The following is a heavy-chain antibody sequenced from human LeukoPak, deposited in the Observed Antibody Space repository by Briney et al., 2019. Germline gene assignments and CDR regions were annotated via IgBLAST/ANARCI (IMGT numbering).Heavy chain of an antibody. D-gene: IGHD4-11*01. CDR3: ARLLHDWFDS. CDR1: GDSINSYY. CDR2: FYYRGSA. V-gene: IGHV4-59*08. Sequence: SETLSLTCTVSGDSINSYYWSWIRQPPGKGLEWLGYFYYRGSANYNPSLKSRVTISIDTSKNQFSLKLTSVTAADTAVYYCARLLHDWFDSWGQGTLVTVSS. J-gene: IGHJ5*01.